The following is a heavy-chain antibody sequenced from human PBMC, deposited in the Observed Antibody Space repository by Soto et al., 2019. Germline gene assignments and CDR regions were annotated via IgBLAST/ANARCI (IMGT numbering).Heavy chain of an antibody. D-gene: IGHD4-4*01. CDR1: GYSISSTNW. J-gene: IGHJ4*02. CDR2: ISYSGST. CDR3: ARKFTVTTGFDY. V-gene: IGHV4-28*01. Sequence: PSETLSLTCAVSGYSISSTNWWGWIRQPPGKGLEWIGYISYSGSTYYNPSLKSRVTISVDTSKNQFSLKLSSVTAADTAVYYCARKFTVTTGFDYWGQGTLVTVSS.